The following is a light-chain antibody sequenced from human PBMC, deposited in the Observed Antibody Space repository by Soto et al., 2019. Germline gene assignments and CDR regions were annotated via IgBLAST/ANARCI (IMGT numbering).Light chain of an antibody. V-gene: IGKV3-11*01. CDR1: QSVSSY. CDR3: QQRFNWPPIT. J-gene: IGKJ5*01. CDR2: DAS. Sequence: EIVLTQSPATLSLSPGETATLSCRASQSVSSYLAWYQQKPGQAPRLLIYDASTRDTGIPARFSGSGSGTDFTLTISSLEPEDFAVYYCQQRFNWPPITFGQGTRLEIK.